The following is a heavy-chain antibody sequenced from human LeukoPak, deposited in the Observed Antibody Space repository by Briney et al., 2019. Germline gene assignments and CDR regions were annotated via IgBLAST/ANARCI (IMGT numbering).Heavy chain of an antibody. CDR3: ARPAYAEYSSSWWAY. J-gene: IGHJ4*02. CDR2: IYHSGST. CDR1: GYSISSGFY. D-gene: IGHD6-6*01. Sequence: ASETLSLTCAVSGYSISSGFYWGWIRQPPGKGLEWIGSIYHSGSTYYNPSLKSRVTISVDTSKNQFSLKLRSVTAADTAVYYCARPAYAEYSSSWWAYWGQGTLVTVSS. V-gene: IGHV4-38-2*01.